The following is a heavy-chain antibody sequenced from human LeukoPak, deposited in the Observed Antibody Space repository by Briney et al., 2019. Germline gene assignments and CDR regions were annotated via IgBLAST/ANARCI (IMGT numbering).Heavy chain of an antibody. Sequence: SGTLSLTSAVTGGSISSSNWWSWVRQPPGKGLEWIGEIYHSGSTKYNPSLERRVTISVDKSKNQFSLKLSSVIAADTAVYYCARMDYDFWSGAFDYWGQGTLVTVSS. CDR3: ARMDYDFWSGAFDY. J-gene: IGHJ4*02. CDR1: GGSISSSNW. V-gene: IGHV4-4*02. D-gene: IGHD3-3*01. CDR2: IYHSGST.